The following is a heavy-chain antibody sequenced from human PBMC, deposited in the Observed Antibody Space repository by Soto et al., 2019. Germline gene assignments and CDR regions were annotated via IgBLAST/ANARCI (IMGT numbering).Heavy chain of an antibody. D-gene: IGHD2-2*01. CDR2: IWYDGVNR. CDR1: GFTFSNFG. Sequence: QVQLVESGGGVVQPGRSLRLSCEASGFTFSNFGMHWVRQAPGRGLEWVANIWYDGVNRYYADSVRRRFTVSRDNSKNTLYLEMNSLRAEDTAVYFCVREDCSSHLCQSSEDFYYGMDVWGQGTTVTVSS. J-gene: IGHJ6*02. V-gene: IGHV3-33*01. CDR3: VREDCSSHLCQSSEDFYYGMDV.